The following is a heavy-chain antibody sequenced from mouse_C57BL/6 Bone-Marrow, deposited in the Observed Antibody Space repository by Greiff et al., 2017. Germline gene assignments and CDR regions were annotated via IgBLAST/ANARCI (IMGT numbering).Heavy chain of an antibody. J-gene: IGHJ4*01. CDR1: GYTFTDYY. CDR2: IYPNNGGN. D-gene: IGHD1-1*01. V-gene: IGHV1-34*01. Sequence: EVQLQQSGPELVKPGASVKMSCKASGYTFTDYYMHWVKQSPGKSLEWIGYIYPNNGGNGYNQKFKGKATLTVDKSSSTAYMELRSLTSEDSAVYYCARITTVVATHYYAMDYWGQGTSVTVSS. CDR3: ARITTVVATHYYAMDY.